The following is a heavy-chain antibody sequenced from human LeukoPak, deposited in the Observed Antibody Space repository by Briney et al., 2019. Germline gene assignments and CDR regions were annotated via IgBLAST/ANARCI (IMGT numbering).Heavy chain of an antibody. CDR1: GGSFSGYY. Sequence: SETLSLTCAVYGGSFSGYYWSWIRQPPGKGVEWIGEINHSGSTNYNPSLKSRVTISVDTSKNQFSLKLSSVTAADTAVYYCARGCVVRGKRSKEYFQHWGQGTLVTVSS. D-gene: IGHD3-10*01. V-gene: IGHV4-34*01. CDR2: INHSGST. J-gene: IGHJ1*01. CDR3: ARGCVVRGKRSKEYFQH.